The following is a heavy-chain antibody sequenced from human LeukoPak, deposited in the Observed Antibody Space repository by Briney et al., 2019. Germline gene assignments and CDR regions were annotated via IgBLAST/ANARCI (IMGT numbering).Heavy chain of an antibody. CDR2: MNPNSANT. V-gene: IGHV1-8*03. D-gene: IGHD1-1*01. CDR3: ARVYNPLVYYMDV. CDR1: GYTFTSYD. Sequence: ASVEVSCKASGYTFTSYDINWVRQATGQGLEWMGWMNPNSANTGYAQKFQGRVTLTRNTSITTAYMELSSLRSEDTAVYYCARVYNPLVYYMDVWGKGTTVTVSS. J-gene: IGHJ6*03.